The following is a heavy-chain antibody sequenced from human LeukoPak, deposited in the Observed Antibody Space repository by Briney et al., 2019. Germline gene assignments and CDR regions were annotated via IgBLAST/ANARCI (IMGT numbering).Heavy chain of an antibody. CDR3: TSWGDTTAEYFQR. CDR1: GFTFSSYA. V-gene: IGHV3-7*01. D-gene: IGHD2-21*02. CDR2: INPDGRDT. Sequence: PGGSLRLSCTASGFTFSSYAMSWVRLAPGKGLEWVAHINPDGRDTYYVDSVKGRFTISRDNAQNSMYLQMNSLRVEDTAVYYCTSWGDTTAEYFQRWGQGTLVTVSS. J-gene: IGHJ1*01.